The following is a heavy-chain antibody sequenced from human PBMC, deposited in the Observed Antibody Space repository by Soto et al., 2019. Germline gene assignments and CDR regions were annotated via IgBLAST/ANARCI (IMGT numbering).Heavy chain of an antibody. CDR1: GFTFSDFE. Sequence: QVQLVESGGGVVQPGRSLRLSCSASGFTFSDFEMYWVRQAPGKGLDWVSFISYDGSNQYYAGSVKGRFPVSRDNSKNTLFLLMTSLRPEDTAVYFCARRTGTAPRFDYWGQGTVVTVSS. V-gene: IGHV3-30-3*01. CDR2: ISYDGSNQ. D-gene: IGHD1-7*01. CDR3: ARRTGTAPRFDY. J-gene: IGHJ4*02.